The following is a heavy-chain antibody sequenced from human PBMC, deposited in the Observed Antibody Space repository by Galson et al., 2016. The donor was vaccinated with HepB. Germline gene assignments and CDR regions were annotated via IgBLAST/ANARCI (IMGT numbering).Heavy chain of an antibody. J-gene: IGHJ4*02. CDR1: GYSFTTYW. D-gene: IGHD1-7*01. CDR2: IYPGDSDT. Sequence: QSGAEVKKPGESLKISCKASGYSFTTYWIGWVRQVPGKGLEWVGIIYPGDSDTRYSPSFQGQVTISADRSISTAYLQWSSLKASDTAMYSCARRKNYAPDYWGQGTLVTVSS. CDR3: ARRKNYAPDY. V-gene: IGHV5-51*01.